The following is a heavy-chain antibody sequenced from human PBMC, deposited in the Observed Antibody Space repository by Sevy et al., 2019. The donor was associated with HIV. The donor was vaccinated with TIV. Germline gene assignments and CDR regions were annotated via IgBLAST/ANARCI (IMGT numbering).Heavy chain of an antibody. D-gene: IGHD2-21*02. Sequence: GGSLRLSCAASGFTLSSYALHWVRQAPGKGLEWVAVISYDDGCNRNYADSVKGRFTISRDNSKNTVYLQMNSLRPEDTAVYYCARDSGYCGGDCYGPGGYWGQGTLVTVSS. CDR2: ISYDDGCNR. CDR1: GFTLSSYA. CDR3: ARDSGYCGGDCYGPGGY. V-gene: IGHV3-30-3*01. J-gene: IGHJ4*02.